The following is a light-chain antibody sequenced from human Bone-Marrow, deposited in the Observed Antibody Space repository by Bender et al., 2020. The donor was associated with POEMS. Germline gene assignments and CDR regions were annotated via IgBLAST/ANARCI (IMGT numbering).Light chain of an antibody. CDR1: HSNIGAGSD. Sequence: QSVLTQPPSVSGAPGQRVTISCTGGHSNIGAGSDVHWYQQLPGTAPKVLIHNNNDRPSGVPDRFSGSKSGTSASLAISGLQSEDEADYYCAAWEDSLNGWVFGGGTKLTVL. J-gene: IGLJ3*02. CDR2: NNN. V-gene: IGLV1-50*01. CDR3: AAWEDSLNGWV.